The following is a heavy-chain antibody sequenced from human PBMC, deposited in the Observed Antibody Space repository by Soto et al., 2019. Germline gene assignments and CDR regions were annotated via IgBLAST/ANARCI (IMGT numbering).Heavy chain of an antibody. V-gene: IGHV3-49*03. Sequence: GGSVRLSCTGSGFTFGDYAMNWFRQAPGKGLEWVGFITSIAYGGTTDYAASVKGRFTISRDDSKSIAYLQMNSLKTEDTAVYYCARDVKYCGSSSCYAPDYWGQGTLVTAPQ. CDR2: ITSIAYGGTT. CDR1: GFTFGDYA. CDR3: ARDVKYCGSSSCYAPDY. D-gene: IGHD2-2*01. J-gene: IGHJ4*02.